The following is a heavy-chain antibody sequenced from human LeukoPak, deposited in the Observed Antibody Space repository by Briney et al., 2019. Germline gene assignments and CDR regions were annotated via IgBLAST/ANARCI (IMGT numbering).Heavy chain of an antibody. CDR1: GGSFSGYY. D-gene: IGHD3-10*01. J-gene: IGHJ4*02. V-gene: IGHV4-34*01. Sequence: SETLSLTCAVYGGSFSGYYWSWIRQPPGKGLEWIGEINHSGSTKYNPSLKSRVTISVHTYKNQFSLKLSSVTAADTAVYYCARNYYGSGSYSYFEYWGQGTLDTVPS. CDR2: INHSGST. CDR3: ARNYYGSGSYSYFEY.